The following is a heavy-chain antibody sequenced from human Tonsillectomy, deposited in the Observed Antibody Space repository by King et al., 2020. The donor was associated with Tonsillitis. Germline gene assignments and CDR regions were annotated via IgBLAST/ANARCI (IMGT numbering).Heavy chain of an antibody. D-gene: IGHD4-23*01. CDR2: ISWNSDNI. Sequence: VQLVESGGGLVQPGRSLRLSCAASGFTFDDYAMHWVRQAPGKGLEWVSGISWNSDNIAYADSVNGRFTISRDNAKNSLYLQMNSLRAEDTALYYCAKDLYGGSSATFDCWGQGTLVTVSS. V-gene: IGHV3-9*01. CDR1: GFTFDDYA. CDR3: AKDLYGGSSATFDC. J-gene: IGHJ4*02.